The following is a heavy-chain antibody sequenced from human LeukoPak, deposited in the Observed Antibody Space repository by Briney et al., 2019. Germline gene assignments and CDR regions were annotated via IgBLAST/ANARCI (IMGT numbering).Heavy chain of an antibody. CDR3: ARVPPWNNFATLYYYYGMDV. D-gene: IGHD2-15*01. J-gene: IGHJ6*02. CDR1: GFTFSSYE. V-gene: IGHV3-48*03. Sequence: GGSLRLSCVASGFTFSSYEMNWVRQAPGKGLEWVSYISSSGSTIYYADSVKGRFTISRDNAKNSLYLQMNSLRAEDTAVYYCARVPPWNNFATLYYYYGMDVWGQGTTVTVSS. CDR2: ISSSGSTI.